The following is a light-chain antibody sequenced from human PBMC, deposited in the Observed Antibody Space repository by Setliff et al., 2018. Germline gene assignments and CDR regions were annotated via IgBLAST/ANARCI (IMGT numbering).Light chain of an antibody. J-gene: IGKJ4*01. CDR3: QQLNS. CDR1: QGISSY. V-gene: IGKV1-9*01. Sequence: DIQLTQSPSFLSASVGDRVTITCRASQGISSYLAWYQQKPGKAPKLLIYAASTLQSGVPSRFGGSGSGTEFTLTISSLQPEDFATYYCQQLNSFGGGTKVDIK. CDR2: AAS.